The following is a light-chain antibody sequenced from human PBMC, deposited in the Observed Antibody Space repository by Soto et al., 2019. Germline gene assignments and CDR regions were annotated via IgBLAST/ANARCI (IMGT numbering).Light chain of an antibody. CDR3: SSSAGSNNYV. V-gene: IGLV2-23*01. Sequence: QSVLTQPASVSGSPGQSITISCTGSSSDVGSYNLVSWYQQHPGNSPKLMIYEGSKRPSGVSNRFSGSQSGNTASLTISGLQAEDEADYYCSSSAGSNNYVFGTGTKLTVL. CDR1: SSDVGSYNL. CDR2: EGS. J-gene: IGLJ1*01.